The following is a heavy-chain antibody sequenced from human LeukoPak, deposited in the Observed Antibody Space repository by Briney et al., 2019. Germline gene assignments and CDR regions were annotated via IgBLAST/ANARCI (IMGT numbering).Heavy chain of an antibody. V-gene: IGHV3-69-1*02. Sequence: GGSLRLSCAASGFTFSNYNMNWVRQAPGKGLEWVSSISSSSYICYADSVKGRFTISRDNAKNSLYLQMNSLRAEDTAVYFCARDLLGYNYHYMDVWGKGTTVTVSS. D-gene: IGHD1-20*01. CDR1: GFTFSNYN. CDR2: ISSSSYI. CDR3: ARDLLGYNYHYMDV. J-gene: IGHJ6*03.